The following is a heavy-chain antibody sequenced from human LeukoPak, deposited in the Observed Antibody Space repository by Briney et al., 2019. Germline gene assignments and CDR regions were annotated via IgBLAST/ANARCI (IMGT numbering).Heavy chain of an antibody. V-gene: IGHV3-21*01. Sequence: GGSLRLSCAASGFTFSSYSMTWVRQAPGKGLEWVSSISSSSSYIYYADSVKGRFTISRDNAKNSLYLQMNSLRAEDTAVYYCARVMVRGVIGAFDIWGQGTMVTVSS. CDR1: GFTFSSYS. CDR2: ISSSSSYI. D-gene: IGHD3-10*01. CDR3: ARVMVRGVIGAFDI. J-gene: IGHJ3*02.